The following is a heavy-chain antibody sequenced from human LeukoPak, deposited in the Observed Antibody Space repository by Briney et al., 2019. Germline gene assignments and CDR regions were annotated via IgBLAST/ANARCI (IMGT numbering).Heavy chain of an antibody. J-gene: IGHJ6*02. CDR2: ISAYNGNT. CDR3: ARGVAAAGIGYYYYGMDV. D-gene: IGHD6-13*01. Sequence: ASVKVSCKASGYTFTSYGISWVRQAPGQGLEWMGWISAYNGNTNYAQKLQGRVTMTTDTSTSTAYMKLRSLRSDDTAVYYCARGVAAAGIGYYYYGMDVWGQGTTVTVSS. V-gene: IGHV1-18*01. CDR1: GYTFTSYG.